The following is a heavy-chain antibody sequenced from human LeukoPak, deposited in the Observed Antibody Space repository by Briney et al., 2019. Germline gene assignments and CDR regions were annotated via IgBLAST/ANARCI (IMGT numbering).Heavy chain of an antibody. CDR3: ARLHSYAYHY. V-gene: IGHV5-51*03. Sequence: PGESLNISCKGSGYIFTSNWIGWVRQMPGKGLEWMGIIYPGDSDTRYSPSFQGQVTISADKSISTAYLLWSSLKASDTAMYYCARLHSYAYHYWGQGTLVTVSS. J-gene: IGHJ4*02. CDR2: IYPGDSDT. D-gene: IGHD3-16*01. CDR1: GYIFTSNW.